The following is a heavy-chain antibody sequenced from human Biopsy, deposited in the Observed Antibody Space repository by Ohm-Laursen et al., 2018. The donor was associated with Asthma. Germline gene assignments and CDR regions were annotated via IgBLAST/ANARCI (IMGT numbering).Heavy chain of an antibody. CDR3: ARTFHFWSPYHAEHYQL. Sequence: SLRLSRAASGFAVSRDHMFWVRQAPGKGLGWASVIYSGGTSHTADSVRGRFTISRDNAKNSLYLQMNSLRAEDTAVYYCARTFHFWSPYHAEHYQLWGQGTLVTVSS. J-gene: IGHJ1*01. D-gene: IGHD3-3*02. V-gene: IGHV3-53*01. CDR1: GFAVSRDH. CDR2: IYSGGTS.